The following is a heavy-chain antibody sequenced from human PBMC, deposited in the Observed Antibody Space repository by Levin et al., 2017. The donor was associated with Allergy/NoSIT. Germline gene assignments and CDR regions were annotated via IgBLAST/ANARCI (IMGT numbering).Heavy chain of an antibody. CDR3: VREIAEEGT. CDR1: GFTFSNYA. J-gene: IGHJ4*02. D-gene: IGHD1-1*01. V-gene: IGHV3-30-3*01. Sequence: GGSLRLSCAASGFTFSNYAMHWVRQAPGKGLEWVGVISDDGSSEFYIDSVKGRFTISGDNSKNRLYLQMDSLRAEDTALYYCVREIAEEGTWGQGTLVIVSS. CDR2: ISDDGSSE.